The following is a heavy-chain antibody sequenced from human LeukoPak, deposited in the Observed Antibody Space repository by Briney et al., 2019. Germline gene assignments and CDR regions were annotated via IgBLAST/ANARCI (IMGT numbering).Heavy chain of an antibody. CDR3: ATSLYYGFWSRGISSQNWFDT. J-gene: IGHJ5*02. Sequence: ASVKVSCKVSGYTLTELSMHWVRQAPGKGLAWMGGFDPEDWETIYARKFQGRVTMTEDTSTDTAYMELSRLRSEDTALYDCATSLYYGFWSRGISSQNWFDTWGQGTLVTVSS. CDR2: FDPEDWET. V-gene: IGHV1-24*01. CDR1: GYTLTELS. D-gene: IGHD3-3*01.